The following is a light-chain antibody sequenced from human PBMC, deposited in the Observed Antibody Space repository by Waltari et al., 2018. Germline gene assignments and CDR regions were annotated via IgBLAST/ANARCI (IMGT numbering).Light chain of an antibody. CDR1: TSDIGNYDY. CDR2: EGN. V-gene: IGLV2-14*01. CDR3: SSYTGSSTLLV. Sequence: QSALTQPASVSGSPGQSITISCTGTTSDIGNYDYVSWYQQHPGKAPKLLIYEGNNRPSGVSSRFAGSKSGSTASLTISGLQADDEAHYYCSSYTGSSTLLVFGGGTDLTVL. J-gene: IGLJ2*01.